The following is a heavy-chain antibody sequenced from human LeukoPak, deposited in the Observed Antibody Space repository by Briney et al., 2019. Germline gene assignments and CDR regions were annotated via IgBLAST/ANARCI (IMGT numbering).Heavy chain of an antibody. D-gene: IGHD3-10*01. CDR1: GYSFTAFY. V-gene: IGHV1-2*02. J-gene: IGHJ4*02. CDR2: IHPRSGDT. Sequence: ASVKVSCKASGYSFTAFYIHWVRQAPGQGLEWMGWIHPRSGDTSYAQKFRGRVTMARDTSISTVYLDLSSLGSDDTAVYYCARDGEYGTGSYYRGCFDYWGQGILVTVSS. CDR3: ARDGEYGTGSYYRGCFDY.